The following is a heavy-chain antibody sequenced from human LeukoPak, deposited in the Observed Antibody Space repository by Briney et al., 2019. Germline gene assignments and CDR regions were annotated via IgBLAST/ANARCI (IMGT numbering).Heavy chain of an antibody. J-gene: IGHJ4*02. Sequence: GGSLRLSRAASGFPFSEYSMNWVRQAPGKGLEWVSYIDSSSTIYYADSVKGRFTISRDNAKNSLYLQLNSLRAEDTAVYYCARGPYDYGEYIDYWGQGTLVTVSS. D-gene: IGHD4-17*01. CDR1: GFPFSEYS. CDR2: IDSSSTI. CDR3: ARGPYDYGEYIDY. V-gene: IGHV3-69-1*01.